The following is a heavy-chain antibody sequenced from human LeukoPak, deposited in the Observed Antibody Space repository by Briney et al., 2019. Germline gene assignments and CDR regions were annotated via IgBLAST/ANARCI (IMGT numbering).Heavy chain of an antibody. D-gene: IGHD6-6*01. CDR3: ARGLRQLVRSWHY. Sequence: SETLSLTCAVYGGSFSGYYWSWIRQPPGKGLEWIGEINHRGSTNYNPSLKSRVTISVDTSKNQFSLKLSSVAAADTAVYYCARGLRQLVRSWHYWGQGTLVTVSS. CDR1: GGSFSGYY. V-gene: IGHV4-34*01. J-gene: IGHJ4*02. CDR2: INHRGST.